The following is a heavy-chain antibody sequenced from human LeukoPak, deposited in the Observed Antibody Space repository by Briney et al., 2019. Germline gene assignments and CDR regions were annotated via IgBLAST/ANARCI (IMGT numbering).Heavy chain of an antibody. V-gene: IGHV3-23*01. CDR2: ISNTVGGRT. J-gene: IGHJ4*02. CDR1: GFGFDNNA. CDR3: AKESPYYSGRDYYFDY. D-gene: IGHD3-10*01. Sequence: GGSLRLSCAASGFGFDNNAMSWVRQAPGKGLEWVSAISNTVGGRTYYADSVKGRFIISRDDSKNTVYLQMNSLRAEDTAVYYCAKESPYYSGRDYYFDYWGPGTLVTVSS.